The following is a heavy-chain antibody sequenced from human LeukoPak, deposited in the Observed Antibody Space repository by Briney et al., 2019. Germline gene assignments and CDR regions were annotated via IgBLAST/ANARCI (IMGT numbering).Heavy chain of an antibody. Sequence: ASVTVSCKASGYTFTGHYMHWVRQAPGQGLEWMGWINPNSGGTNYAQKFQGRVTMTRDTSISTAYMELSRLRSDDTAVYYCARLVDVLRFLEWLDIWGQGTMVTVSS. CDR2: INPNSGGT. V-gene: IGHV1-2*02. CDR3: ARLVDVLRFLEWLDI. CDR1: GYTFTGHY. J-gene: IGHJ3*02. D-gene: IGHD3-3*01.